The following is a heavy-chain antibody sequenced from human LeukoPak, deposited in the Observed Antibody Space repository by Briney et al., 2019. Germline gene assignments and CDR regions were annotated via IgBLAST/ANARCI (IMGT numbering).Heavy chain of an antibody. D-gene: IGHD4-11*01. J-gene: IGHJ6*02. CDR2: ISYDGSNK. CDR1: GFTFSSYA. Sequence: GGSLRLSCAASGFTFSSYAMHWVRQAPGKGLEWVAVISYDGSNKYYADSVKGRFTISRDNSKNTLHLQMNSLRAEDTAVYYCARTGPDYTYYYYYGMDVWGQGTTVTVSS. CDR3: ARTGPDYTYYYYYGMDV. V-gene: IGHV3-30-3*01.